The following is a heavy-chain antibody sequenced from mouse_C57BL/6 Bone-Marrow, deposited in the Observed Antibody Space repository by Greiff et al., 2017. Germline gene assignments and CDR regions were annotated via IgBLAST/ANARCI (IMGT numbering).Heavy chain of an antibody. CDR3: ASSPARTYFDY. D-gene: IGHD3-3*01. V-gene: IGHV1-42*01. Sequence: VQLQQSGPELVKPGASVKISCTASGYSFTGYYMNWVKQSPEKSLEWIGEINPSTGGTTYNQKFKAKATLTVDTSSSTAYMQLKSLTSEDSAVYYGASSPARTYFDYWGQGTTLTVSS. CDR1: GYSFTGYY. J-gene: IGHJ2*01. CDR2: INPSTGGT.